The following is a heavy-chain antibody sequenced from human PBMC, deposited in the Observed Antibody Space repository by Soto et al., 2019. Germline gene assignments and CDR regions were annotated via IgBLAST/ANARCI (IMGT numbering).Heavy chain of an antibody. CDR2: ISAYNGNT. V-gene: IGHV1-18*01. D-gene: IGHD3-3*01. J-gene: IGHJ4*02. CDR1: GYTFTSYG. CDR3: ARESYYDFWSGYSGTYYFDY. Sequence: QVQLVQSGAEVKKPGASVKVSCKASGYTFTSYGISWVRQAPGQGLEWMGWISAYNGNTNYAQKLQDRVTMTTNTSTSTAYMELRSLRSDDTAVYYCARESYYDFWSGYSGTYYFDYWGQGTLVTVSS.